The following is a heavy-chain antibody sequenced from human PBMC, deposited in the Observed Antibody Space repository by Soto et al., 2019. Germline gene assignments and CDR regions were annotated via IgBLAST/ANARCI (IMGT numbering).Heavy chain of an antibody. Sequence: QVQLVQSGAEVKKPGSSVKVSCKASGGTFSSYAISWVRQAPGQGLEWMGGINPIFGTANYAQKFQGRVTITADESTSQANMELSSLRSEDTAVYYCARKGSGSYHWGQGTLVTVSS. CDR2: INPIFGTA. CDR3: ARKGSGSYH. J-gene: IGHJ5*02. CDR1: GGTFSSYA. V-gene: IGHV1-69*12. D-gene: IGHD3-10*01.